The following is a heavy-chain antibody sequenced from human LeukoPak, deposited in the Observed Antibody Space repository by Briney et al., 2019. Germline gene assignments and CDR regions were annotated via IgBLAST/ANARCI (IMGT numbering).Heavy chain of an antibody. Sequence: GGSLRLSCAASGFTFSSYWMHWVRQAPGKGLEWVSTISGSGGSTYYADSVKGRFTISRDNSKNTLYLQMNSLRAEDTAVYYCAKAGGESGYFVPHHDYWGQGTLVTVSS. CDR2: ISGSGGST. CDR1: GFTFSSYW. D-gene: IGHD3-3*01. J-gene: IGHJ4*02. V-gene: IGHV3-23*01. CDR3: AKAGGESGYFVPHHDY.